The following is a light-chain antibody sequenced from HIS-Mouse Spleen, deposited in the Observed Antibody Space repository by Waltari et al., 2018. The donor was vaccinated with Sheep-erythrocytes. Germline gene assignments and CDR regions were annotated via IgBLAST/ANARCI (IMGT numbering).Light chain of an antibody. J-gene: IGLJ3*02. CDR2: EVS. CDR1: SSDVGGYNY. CDR3: SSYAGSNNWV. V-gene: IGLV2-8*01. Sequence: QSALTQPPSASGSPGQSVTISCTGTSSDVGGYNYVSWYQQHPGQAPKLLIYEVSTRPSGVPDRFAGSKSGNKASLTGSGLQAEDEADYYCSSYAGSNNWVFGGGTKLTVL.